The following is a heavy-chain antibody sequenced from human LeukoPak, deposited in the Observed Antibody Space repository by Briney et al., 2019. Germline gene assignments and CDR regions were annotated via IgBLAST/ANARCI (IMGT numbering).Heavy chain of an antibody. V-gene: IGHV3-72*01. CDR1: TLTFSVHF. D-gene: IGHD3/OR15-3a*01. Sequence: GGSLRLSCTASTLTFSVHFMDWVRQAPGKGLEWIGRVKCKADSYTTEYVASVKGRFTISRDDSRNSVYLQMNSLKTEDTAMYYCARAAYAHGLDYWGQGTLVTVSS. CDR3: ARAAYAHGLDY. CDR2: VKCKADSYTT. J-gene: IGHJ4*02.